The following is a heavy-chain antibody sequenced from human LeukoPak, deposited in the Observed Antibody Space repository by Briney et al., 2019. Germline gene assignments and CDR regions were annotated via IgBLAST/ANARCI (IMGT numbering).Heavy chain of an antibody. D-gene: IGHD4-17*01. V-gene: IGHV3-49*04. Sequence: QPGRSLRLSCTASGFTFGDYAMSWVRQAPGKGLEWVGFIRSKAYGGTTEYAASVRGRFTISRDDSKSIAYLQMNSLKTEDTAVYYCTRSLTTGLRGGYYFDYWGQGTLVTVSS. J-gene: IGHJ4*02. CDR1: GFTFGDYA. CDR2: IRSKAYGGTT. CDR3: TRSLTTGLRGGYYFDY.